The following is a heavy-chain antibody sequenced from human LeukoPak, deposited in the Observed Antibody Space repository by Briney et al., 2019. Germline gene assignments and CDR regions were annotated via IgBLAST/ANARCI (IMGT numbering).Heavy chain of an antibody. CDR3: AKDGRYCSSASCKKDDY. CDR1: GFTFSSYA. Sequence: GGSLRLSCAASGFTFSSYAMSWVRQAPGKGLEWVSAISGSGGSTYYADSVKGRFTISRDNSKNTLYLQMNSLRDEDTAVYYCAKDGRYCSSASCKKDDYWGQGILVTVSS. J-gene: IGHJ4*02. D-gene: IGHD2-2*01. V-gene: IGHV3-23*01. CDR2: ISGSGGST.